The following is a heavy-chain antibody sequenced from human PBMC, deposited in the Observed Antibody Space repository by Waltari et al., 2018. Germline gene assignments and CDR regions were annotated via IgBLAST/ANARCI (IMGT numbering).Heavy chain of an antibody. Sequence: QVQLQESGPGLVKPSETLSLTCTVSGGSISNYYWNWIRQSPGKGLEWIGYIYYTGRTSYNPSLKSRVTISLDTSKNQISLKLMSVTAADTAMYYCARHEASPLGPWGQGTLVTVSS. CDR3: ARHEASPLGP. CDR2: IYYTGRT. J-gene: IGHJ5*02. CDR1: GGSISNYY. D-gene: IGHD3-16*01. V-gene: IGHV4-59*08.